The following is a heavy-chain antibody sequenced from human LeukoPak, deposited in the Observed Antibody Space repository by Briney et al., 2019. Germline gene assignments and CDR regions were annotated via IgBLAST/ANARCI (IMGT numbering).Heavy chain of an antibody. D-gene: IGHD3-10*01. CDR3: ARGGGSGSYYAPWYFDY. Sequence: SETLSLTCTVSGGSISSGSYYWSWIRQPAGKGLEWIGRMYISGSTNYNPSLSGSTNYNPSLKSRVTISVDTSKNQFSLKLSSVTAEDTAVYYCARGGGSGSYYAPWYFDYWGQGSLVTVSS. V-gene: IGHV4-61*02. CDR1: GGSISSGSYY. J-gene: IGHJ4*02. CDR2: MYISGSTNYNPSLSGST.